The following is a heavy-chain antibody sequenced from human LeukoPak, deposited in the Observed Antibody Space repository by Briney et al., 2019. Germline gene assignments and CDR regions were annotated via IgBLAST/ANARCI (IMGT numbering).Heavy chain of an antibody. D-gene: IGHD4-11*01. CDR1: GYSISSGYY. Sequence: SETLSLTCAVSGYSISSGYYWAWIRQPPGKGLEWIGNIYHSGSTYYNPSLKSRVTISVDTSKNQFSLKLSSVTAADTAVYYCARRYSNSYFGYWGQGTLVTVSS. J-gene: IGHJ4*02. CDR3: ARRYSNSYFGY. CDR2: IYHSGST. V-gene: IGHV4-38-2*01.